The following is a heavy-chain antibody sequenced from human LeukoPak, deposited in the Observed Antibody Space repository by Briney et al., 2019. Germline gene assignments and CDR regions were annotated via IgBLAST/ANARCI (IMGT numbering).Heavy chain of an antibody. V-gene: IGHV3-20*04. Sequence: GGSLRLSCAASGFTFDDYGMSWVRHAPGKGLEWVSGINWNGGSTGYADSVKGRFTISRGNAKNSLYLQMNSLRAEDTALYYCASETPSAGAFDIWGQGTMVTVSS. J-gene: IGHJ3*02. CDR3: ASETPSAGAFDI. CDR1: GFTFDDYG. D-gene: IGHD1-1*01. CDR2: INWNGGST.